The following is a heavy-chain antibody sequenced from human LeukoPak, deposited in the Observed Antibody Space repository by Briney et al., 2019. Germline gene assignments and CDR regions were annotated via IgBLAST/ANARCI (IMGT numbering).Heavy chain of an antibody. CDR3: ATLGSGSYYAAPYIFDS. CDR1: GFTFSSYA. D-gene: IGHD3-10*01. CDR2: ISYDGSNK. Sequence: GRSLRLSCAASGFTFSSYAMHWVRQAPGKGLEWVAVISYDGSNKYYADSVKGRFTISRDNSKNTLYLQMNSLRAEDTAVYYCATLGSGSYYAAPYIFDSWGQGTLVTVSS. J-gene: IGHJ4*02. V-gene: IGHV3-30-3*01.